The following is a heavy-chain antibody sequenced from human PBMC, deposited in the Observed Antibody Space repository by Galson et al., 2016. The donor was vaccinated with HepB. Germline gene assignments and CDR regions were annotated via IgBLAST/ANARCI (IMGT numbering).Heavy chain of an antibody. J-gene: IGHJ4*02. CDR3: AHIVGYCSGGSCLVFDY. Sequence: PALVKPTQTLTLTCTFSGFSFSSTGVGVGWIRQPPGKALEWLALIYWDDDKRYSPSLKSRLTITKDTSKSQVVLTMTNMDPVDTGTYYCAHIVGYCSGGSCLVFDYWGQGTLVTVSS. CDR2: IYWDDDK. D-gene: IGHD2-15*01. CDR1: GFSFSSTGVG. V-gene: IGHV2-5*02.